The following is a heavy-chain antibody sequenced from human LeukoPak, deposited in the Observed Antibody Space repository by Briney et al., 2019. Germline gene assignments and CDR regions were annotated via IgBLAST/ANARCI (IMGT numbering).Heavy chain of an antibody. CDR1: GGSISSGGYY. CDR2: IYHSGST. D-gene: IGHD1-26*01. CDR3: ARGRYSGSYYAHYYYYYMDV. V-gene: IGHV4-30-2*01. J-gene: IGHJ6*03. Sequence: SETLSLTCTVSGGSISSGGYYWSWIRQPPGKGLEWIGYIYHSGSTYYNPSLKSRVTISVDRSKNQFSLKLSSVTAADTAVYYCARGRYSGSYYAHYYYYYMDVWGKGTTVTVSS.